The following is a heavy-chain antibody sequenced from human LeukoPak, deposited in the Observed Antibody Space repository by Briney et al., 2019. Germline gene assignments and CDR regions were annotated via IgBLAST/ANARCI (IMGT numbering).Heavy chain of an antibody. CDR1: GYSINNNY. V-gene: IGHV4-38-2*02. Sequence: SETLSLTCTVSGYSINNNYWDWVRQPPGKGLEWIASIYHSGKSYYNPALKSRVTISVDTSKNQFSLKLSSVTAADTAVYYCARDGSVVEDAFDIWGQGTMVTVSS. J-gene: IGHJ3*02. D-gene: IGHD2-21*01. CDR3: ARDGSVVEDAFDI. CDR2: IYHSGKS.